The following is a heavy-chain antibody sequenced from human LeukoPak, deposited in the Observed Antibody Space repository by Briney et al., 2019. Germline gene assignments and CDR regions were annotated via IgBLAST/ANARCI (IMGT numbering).Heavy chain of an antibody. CDR3: AIGGGGYHKAYDY. J-gene: IGHJ4*02. D-gene: IGHD5-12*01. V-gene: IGHV1-69*05. Sequence: AAVKVSCKASGGTFSSYAISWVRQAPGQGLEWMGGIIPIFGTANYAQKFQGRVTITTDESTSTAYMELSSLRSEDTAVYYCAIGGGGYHKAYDYWGQGTLVTVSS. CDR2: IIPIFGTA. CDR1: GGTFSSYA.